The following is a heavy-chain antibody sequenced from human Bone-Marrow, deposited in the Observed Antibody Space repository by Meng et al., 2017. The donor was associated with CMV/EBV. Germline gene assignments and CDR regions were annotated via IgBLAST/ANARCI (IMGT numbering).Heavy chain of an antibody. D-gene: IGHD4-11*01. CDR3: ARDPRRVPKNSTGY. CDR2: IWFDESNE. J-gene: IGHJ4*02. Sequence: GESLKISCAASGFTFRTYGMHWVRQAPGKGLEWVALIWFDESNEDYADSVKGRFSISRDSSKNTVYLQMNSLRAEDTAVYYCARDPRRVPKNSTGYWGQGTLVTVSS. CDR1: GFTFRTYG. V-gene: IGHV3-33*01.